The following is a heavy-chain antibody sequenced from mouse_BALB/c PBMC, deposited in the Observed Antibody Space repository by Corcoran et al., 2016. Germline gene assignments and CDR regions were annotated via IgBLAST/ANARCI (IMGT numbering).Heavy chain of an antibody. J-gene: IGHJ4*01. CDR1: GFNIKDTY. Sequence: EVQLQHSGAELVKPGASVKLSCTASGFNIKDTYMRWVKQRPEQGLEWIGRIDPANGNTKYDPKFQGKATITADTSSNTAYLQLSSLTSEDTAVYYCAREGTGAMDYWGQGTSVTVSS. CDR3: AREGTGAMDY. CDR2: IDPANGNT. V-gene: IGHV14-3*02. D-gene: IGHD4-1*01.